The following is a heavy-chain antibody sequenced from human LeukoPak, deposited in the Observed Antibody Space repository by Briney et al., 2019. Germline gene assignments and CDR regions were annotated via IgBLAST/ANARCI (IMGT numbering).Heavy chain of an antibody. CDR1: GGSISSGTYY. CDR3: ARRRDDDVWGSYPTCFDY. V-gene: IGHV4-61*02. J-gene: IGHJ4*02. CDR2: IYNSGST. Sequence: SQTLSLTCTVSGGSISSGTYYWSWIRQPAGKGLEWIGRIYNSGSTSYNPSLKSRVTISVDTSKNQFSLKLSSVAAADTAVYYCARRRDDDVWGSYPTCFDYWGQGSLVTVSS. D-gene: IGHD3-16*02.